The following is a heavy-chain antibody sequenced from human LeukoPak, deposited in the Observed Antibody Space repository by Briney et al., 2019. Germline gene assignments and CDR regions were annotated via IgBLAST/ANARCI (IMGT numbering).Heavy chain of an antibody. V-gene: IGHV3-30*02. CDR1: GFTFSSYG. D-gene: IGHD2-15*01. Sequence: PGGSLRLSCASSGFTFSSYGMHWVRQAPGKGREGGAFIRYQGSNKYYADSVEGRFTVPRHNSKNTLYLQMNSLRAEDTAVYYCAKTPNIVVVVAATTILEYFQHWGQGTLVTVSS. J-gene: IGHJ1*01. CDR2: IRYQGSNK. CDR3: AKTPNIVVVVAATTILEYFQH.